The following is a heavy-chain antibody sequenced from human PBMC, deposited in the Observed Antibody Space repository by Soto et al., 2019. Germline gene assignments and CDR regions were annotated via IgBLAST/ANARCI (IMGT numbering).Heavy chain of an antibody. Sequence: ASVKVSCKASGYTFTSYAMHWVRQAPGQRLEWMGWINAGNGNTKYSQKFQGRVTITRDTSASTAYMELSSLRSEDTAVYYCARDFGARRITGGFDYWGQGTLVTVSS. CDR3: ARDFGARRITGGFDY. J-gene: IGHJ4*02. CDR1: GYTFTSYA. V-gene: IGHV1-3*01. D-gene: IGHD7-27*01. CDR2: INAGNGNT.